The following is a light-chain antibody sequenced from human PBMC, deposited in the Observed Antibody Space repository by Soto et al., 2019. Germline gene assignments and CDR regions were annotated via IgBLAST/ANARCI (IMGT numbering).Light chain of an antibody. CDR1: SSDVSAYNY. CDR3: SSYTSTSTLYV. Sequence: QSVLTQPASVSGSPGQSITISCTGTSSDVSAYNYVCWYQQHPGKAPKLMIYDVSNRPSGVSNRFSGSKSGNTASLTISGLQAEDEADYYCSSYTSTSTLYVFGSGTKLTVL. V-gene: IGLV2-14*03. J-gene: IGLJ1*01. CDR2: DVS.